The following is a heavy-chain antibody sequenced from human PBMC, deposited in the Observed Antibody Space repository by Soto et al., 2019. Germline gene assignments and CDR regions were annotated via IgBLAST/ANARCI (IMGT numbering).Heavy chain of an antibody. CDR2: IYYSGST. Sequence: PSETLSLTCTVSGGSISSYYWSWVRQPPGKRLEWIGYIYYSGSTNYNPSLKSRVTISVDTSKNQFSLKLSSVTAADTAVYYCARGWDCISTSCPNYGMDVWGQGTTVTVSS. D-gene: IGHD2-2*01. V-gene: IGHV4-59*01. CDR3: ARGWDCISTSCPNYGMDV. J-gene: IGHJ6*02. CDR1: GGSISSYY.